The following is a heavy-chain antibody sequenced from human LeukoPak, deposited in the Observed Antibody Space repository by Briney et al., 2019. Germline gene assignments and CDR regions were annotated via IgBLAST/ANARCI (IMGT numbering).Heavy chain of an antibody. CDR2: IYYSGST. CDR1: GGSFSSGSYY. D-gene: IGHD2-2*01. J-gene: IGHJ6*02. CDR3: AREKGLLVPAAIPGYYYYGMDV. V-gene: IGHV4-61*01. Sequence: SETLSPTCTVSGGSFSSGSYYWSWIRQPPGKGLEWIGYIYYSGSTNYNPSLKSRVTISVDTSKNQFSLKLSSVTAADTAVYYCAREKGLLVPAAIPGYYYYGMDVWGQGTTVTVSS.